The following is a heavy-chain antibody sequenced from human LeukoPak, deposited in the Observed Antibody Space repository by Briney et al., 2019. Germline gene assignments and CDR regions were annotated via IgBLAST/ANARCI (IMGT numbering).Heavy chain of an antibody. Sequence: GASVKVSCKASGYTFTSYGISWVRQAPGQGLEWMGWINPNSGGTNYAQKFQGRVTMTRDTSISTAYMELSRLRSDDTAVYYCARLAAAGTGYFQHWGQGTLVTVSS. J-gene: IGHJ1*01. CDR1: GYTFTSYG. CDR3: ARLAAAGTGYFQH. D-gene: IGHD6-13*01. V-gene: IGHV1-2*02. CDR2: INPNSGGT.